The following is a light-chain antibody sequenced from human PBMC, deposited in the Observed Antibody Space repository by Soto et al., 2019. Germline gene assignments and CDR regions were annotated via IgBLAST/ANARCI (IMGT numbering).Light chain of an antibody. CDR1: SSDVGGYNY. CDR3: SSYAGSKNWV. V-gene: IGLV2-8*01. Sequence: QSALTQPPSASGSPGQSVTISCTGTSSDVGGYNYVSWYQQHPGKAPKLMIYEVTKRPSGVPDRFSGSQSGNTASLTVSGLQAEDEADYYCSSYAGSKNWVFGGGTKLTVL. CDR2: EVT. J-gene: IGLJ3*02.